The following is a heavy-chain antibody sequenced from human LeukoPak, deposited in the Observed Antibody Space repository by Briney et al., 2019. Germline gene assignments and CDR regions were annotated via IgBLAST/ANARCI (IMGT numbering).Heavy chain of an antibody. CDR3: ASLDRSEIP. J-gene: IGHJ5*02. D-gene: IGHD1-26*01. CDR1: GFSFDKFG. CDR2: VSADESGK. V-gene: IGHV3-64*01. Sequence: AGGSLRLSCVASGFSFDKFGMHWVRQSPGKGLEYVSSVSADESGKYYTKSVRGRFSISRDNSKNTMYLQLGNLRPDDMGIYYCASLDRSEIPWGRGTLVTVSS.